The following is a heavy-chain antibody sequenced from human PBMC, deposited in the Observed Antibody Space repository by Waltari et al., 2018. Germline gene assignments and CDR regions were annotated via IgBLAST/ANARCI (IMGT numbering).Heavy chain of an antibody. V-gene: IGHV4-39*01. CDR1: GDSISTGRYY. CDR3: AGGSSSGWYAF. J-gene: IGHJ5*01. CDR2: VFYSGST. D-gene: IGHD6-19*01. Sequence: QLQLQESGPGLVKPSETLSLSCRVSGDSISTGRYYWGWIRQPPGKGLGWIGRVFYSGSTYYTPYLKSRVTMHIDTSKNQISLKLTSVTAADTAVFYCAGGSSSGWYAFWGQGILVTVPS.